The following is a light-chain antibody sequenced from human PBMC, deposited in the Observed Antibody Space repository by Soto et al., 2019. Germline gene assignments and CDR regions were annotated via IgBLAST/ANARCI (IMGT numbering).Light chain of an antibody. CDR3: CSFAGRYIYV. CDR1: SSDVGGYNY. CDR2: DVT. J-gene: IGLJ1*01. V-gene: IGLV2-11*01. Sequence: QSALTQPRSVSGSPGQSVTISCTGASSDVGGYNYVSWYQQHPGKAPKVMIYDVTKRPSGVSDRFSDSKSANTASLTISGLQAEDEADYYCCSFAGRYIYVFGTGTKLTVL.